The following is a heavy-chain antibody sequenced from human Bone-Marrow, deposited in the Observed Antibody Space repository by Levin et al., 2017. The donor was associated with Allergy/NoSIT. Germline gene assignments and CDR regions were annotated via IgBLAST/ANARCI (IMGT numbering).Heavy chain of an antibody. Sequence: GESLKISCKASGYTFTGYYMHWVRQAPGQGLEWMGWINPNSGGTNYAQKFQGRVTMTRDTSISTAYMELSRLRSDDTAVYYCARAHGRLQHSSGWSNYWGQGTLVTVSS. CDR3: ARAHGRLQHSSGWSNY. CDR2: INPNSGGT. CDR1: GYTFTGYY. D-gene: IGHD6-19*01. J-gene: IGHJ4*02. V-gene: IGHV1-2*02.